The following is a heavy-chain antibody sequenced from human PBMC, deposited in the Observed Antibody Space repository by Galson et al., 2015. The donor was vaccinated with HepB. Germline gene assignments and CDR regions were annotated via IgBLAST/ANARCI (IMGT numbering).Heavy chain of an antibody. CDR1: GFTFSSYA. Sequence: SLRLSCAASGFTFSSYATSWVRQAPGKGLEWVSVISDSGGSTYYADSVKGRFTISRDNSKNTLYLQMNSLRAEDTAVYYCAKGRGGGGTSCYDFWGQGTLVTVSS. J-gene: IGHJ4*02. D-gene: IGHD2-2*01. CDR2: ISDSGGST. V-gene: IGHV3-23*01. CDR3: AKGRGGGGTSCYDF.